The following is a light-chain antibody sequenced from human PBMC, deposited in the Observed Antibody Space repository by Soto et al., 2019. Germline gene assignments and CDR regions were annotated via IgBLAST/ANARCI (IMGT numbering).Light chain of an antibody. Sequence: EIVLTQSPGTLSLSPGDRATLSCRASQSVSSDYLAWYQQKPGQAPRLLIYGASRGAAGIPDRFSGSGSGTDFTLTISRREPEDCAVYFCQQYGRSPMFTFGQGTKLEVK. CDR1: QSVSSDY. CDR3: QQYGRSPMFT. J-gene: IGKJ2*01. CDR2: GAS. V-gene: IGKV3-20*01.